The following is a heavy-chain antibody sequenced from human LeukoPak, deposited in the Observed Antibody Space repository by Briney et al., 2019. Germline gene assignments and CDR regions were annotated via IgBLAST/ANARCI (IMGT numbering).Heavy chain of an antibody. CDR2: IKQDGSEK. CDR1: GFTFSSYW. CDR3: ARDGFYCSGGSCYSDY. D-gene: IGHD2-15*01. Sequence: PGGSLRLSCAAPGFTFSSYWMSWVRQAPGKGLEWVANIKQDGSEKYYVDSVKGRFTISRDKAKNSLYLQMNTLRAEDTAVYYCARDGFYCSGGSCYSDYWGQGTLVTVSS. J-gene: IGHJ4*02. V-gene: IGHV3-7*01.